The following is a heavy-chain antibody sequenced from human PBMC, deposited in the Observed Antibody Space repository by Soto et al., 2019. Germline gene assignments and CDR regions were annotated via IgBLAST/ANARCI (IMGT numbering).Heavy chain of an antibody. Sequence: GESLKISCKGSGYSFTSYWISWVRQMPGKGLEWMGRIDPSDSYTNYSPSFQGHVTISADKSISTAYLQWSSLKASDTAMYYCARQSKYYDSSGYYSPLDYWGQGTLVTVSS. J-gene: IGHJ4*02. CDR3: ARQSKYYDSSGYYSPLDY. D-gene: IGHD3-22*01. V-gene: IGHV5-10-1*01. CDR2: IDPSDSYT. CDR1: GYSFTSYW.